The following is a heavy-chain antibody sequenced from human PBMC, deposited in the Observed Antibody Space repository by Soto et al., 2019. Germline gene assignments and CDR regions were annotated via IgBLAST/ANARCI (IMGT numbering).Heavy chain of an antibody. V-gene: IGHV4-30-4*01. CDR2: IYYSGST. Sequence: SETLSLTCTVSGGSISSGDYYWSWIRQPPGKGLEWIGYIYYSGSTYYNPSFKSRVTISVDTSKNQFSLKLSSVTAADTAVYYCARGRGYSYGLNWFDPWGQGTLVTSPQ. D-gene: IGHD5-18*01. CDR3: ARGRGYSYGLNWFDP. J-gene: IGHJ5*02. CDR1: GGSISSGDYY.